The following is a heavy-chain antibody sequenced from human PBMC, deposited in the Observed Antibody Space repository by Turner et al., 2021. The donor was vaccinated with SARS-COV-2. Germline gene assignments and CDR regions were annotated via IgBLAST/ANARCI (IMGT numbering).Heavy chain of an antibody. CDR2: ISRSSSII. V-gene: IGHV3-21*06. CDR1: GFTCSSYG. Sequence: EAQLVESGGGLVKPGGSLRVSSPATGFTCSSYGMNWVRQAQGKGLEWVSSISRSSSIIYYADSLKGRFTISRNNAKNSVYLQMTSLRAEDTAVYYCAREKPGFDSSGYYPDAFDIWGQGTMVTVSS. CDR3: AREKPGFDSSGYYPDAFDI. D-gene: IGHD3-22*01. J-gene: IGHJ3*02.